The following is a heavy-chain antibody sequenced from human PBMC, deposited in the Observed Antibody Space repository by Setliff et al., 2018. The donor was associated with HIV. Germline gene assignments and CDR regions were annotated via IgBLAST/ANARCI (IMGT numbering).Heavy chain of an antibody. D-gene: IGHD5-12*01. V-gene: IGHV5-51*01. CDR3: ATRLLGYSGYGY. J-gene: IGHJ4*02. CDR1: GYTFINHW. Sequence: GESLKISCEASGYTFINHWIAWVRQTPGKGLEVMGIIYPSDSDTRYKSSFQGQVTISADKSISTAYLQWSSLKASDTAMYYCATRLLGYSGYGYWGQGTLVTVSS. CDR2: IYPSDSDT.